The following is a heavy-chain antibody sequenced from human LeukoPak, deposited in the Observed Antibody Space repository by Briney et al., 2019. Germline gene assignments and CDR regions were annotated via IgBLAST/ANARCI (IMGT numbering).Heavy chain of an antibody. CDR1: GGSISSYY. CDR2: IYYSGST. Sequence: SETLSLTCTVSGGSISSYYWSWIRQPPGKGLEWIGYIYYSGSTNYNPSLKSRVTISVDTSKNQFSLKLSSVTAADTAVYYCASYRGNFDYWGQGTLVTVSS. CDR3: ASYRGNFDY. J-gene: IGHJ4*02. D-gene: IGHD3-16*01. V-gene: IGHV4-59*08.